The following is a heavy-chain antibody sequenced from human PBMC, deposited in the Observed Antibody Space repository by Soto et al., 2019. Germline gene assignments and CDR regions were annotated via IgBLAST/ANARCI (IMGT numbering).Heavy chain of an antibody. CDR2: ISGSGGST. CDR1: GFTFSNYA. Sequence: GGSLRLSCAASGFTFSNYAMSWVRQAPGKGLEWVSTISGSGGSTYYADSVKGRFTISRDNSKNTLYLQMNTLRAEDTAIYYCAKANRYCSGSNCYTSDYWGQGTLVTVSS. D-gene: IGHD2-15*01. J-gene: IGHJ4*02. CDR3: AKANRYCSGSNCYTSDY. V-gene: IGHV3-23*01.